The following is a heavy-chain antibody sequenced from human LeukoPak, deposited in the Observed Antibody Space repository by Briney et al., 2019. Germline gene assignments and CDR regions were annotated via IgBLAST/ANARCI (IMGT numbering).Heavy chain of an antibody. Sequence: PGGSLRLSCVVSGFTFRTSWVTWVRQAPGKGLEWVANIDKHGSGKYYADSVKGRLAISRDYAKNSVFLQMNSLRAEDTSVYYCARDAGWGYYDLWGQGTPVTVSS. CDR3: ARDAGWGYYDL. D-gene: IGHD1-26*01. CDR2: IDKHGSGK. V-gene: IGHV3-7*01. J-gene: IGHJ4*02. CDR1: GFTFRTSW.